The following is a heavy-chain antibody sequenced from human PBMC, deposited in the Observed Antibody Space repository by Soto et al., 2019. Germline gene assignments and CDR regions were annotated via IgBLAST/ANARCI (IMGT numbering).Heavy chain of an antibody. D-gene: IGHD2-15*01. CDR3: ARGNCYSGQHAMDV. V-gene: IGHV1-69*13. J-gene: IGHJ6*02. Sequence: SVKVSCKASGGAFSCYAISWLRQAPGQGLEWMGGIIPIFGTANYAQKFQGRVTITADESTSTAYMELSSLRSEETAVYYRARGNCYSGQHAMDVWGQGTTVTVSS. CDR1: GGAFSCYA. CDR2: IIPIFGTA.